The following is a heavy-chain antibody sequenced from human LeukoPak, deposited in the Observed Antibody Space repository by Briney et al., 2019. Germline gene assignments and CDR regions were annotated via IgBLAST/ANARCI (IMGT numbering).Heavy chain of an antibody. CDR2: IGNRGFTI. Sequence: GGSLRLSCAASGFTFSSYNMNWVRQAPGKGPEWVAYIGNRGFTIYYADSVKGRSTISRDNSKNTLYLQMNSLRPEDTALYNCAKDLHRIAAYYFDYWGQGTLATVSS. J-gene: IGHJ4*02. D-gene: IGHD6-13*01. CDR3: AKDLHRIAAYYFDY. V-gene: IGHV3-48*01. CDR1: GFTFSSYN.